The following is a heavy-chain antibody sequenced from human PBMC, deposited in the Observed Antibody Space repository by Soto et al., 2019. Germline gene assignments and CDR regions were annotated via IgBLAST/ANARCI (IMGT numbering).Heavy chain of an antibody. V-gene: IGHV3-33*01. Sequence: QVQLMESGGGVVQPGRSLRLSCAASGFTFSSYGMHWVRQAPGKGLEWVAVIWYDGSNKYYADSVKGRFTISRDNSKNTLYLQMNSLRAEDTAVYYCAREVYGDYAYDYWGQGTLVTVSS. CDR2: IWYDGSNK. D-gene: IGHD4-17*01. CDR3: AREVYGDYAYDY. J-gene: IGHJ4*02. CDR1: GFTFSSYG.